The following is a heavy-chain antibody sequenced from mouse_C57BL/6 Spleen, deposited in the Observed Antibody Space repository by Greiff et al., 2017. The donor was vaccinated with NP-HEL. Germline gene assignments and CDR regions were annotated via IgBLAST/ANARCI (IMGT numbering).Heavy chain of an antibody. D-gene: IGHD3-3*01. CDR1: GFTFSSYG. CDR2: ISSGGSYT. CDR3: ARQGDTSHDFDY. Sequence: VQLQQSGGDLVKPGGSLKLSCAASGFTFSSYGMSWVRQTPDKRLEWVATISSGGSYTYYPDSVKGRVTMSRDNAKNTLYLQMSSLKSEDTAVYYCARQGDTSHDFDYWGQGTTLTVSS. J-gene: IGHJ2*01. V-gene: IGHV5-6*01.